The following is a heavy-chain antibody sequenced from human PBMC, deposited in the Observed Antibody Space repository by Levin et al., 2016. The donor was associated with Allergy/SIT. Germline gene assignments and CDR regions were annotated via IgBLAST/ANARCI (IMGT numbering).Heavy chain of an antibody. J-gene: IGHJ4*02. V-gene: IGHV3-30*02. CDR1: GFTFSSFG. Sequence: GESLKISCEASGFTFSSFGMYWVRQAPGKGLEWVAFIRYDGSNKYYADSVKGRFTISRDNSKNTLYLQMNSLRAEDTAVYYCAKNGAYYDSSGYSYFDYWGQGTLVTVSS. CDR2: IRYDGSNK. D-gene: IGHD3-22*01. CDR3: AKNGAYYDSSGYSYFDY.